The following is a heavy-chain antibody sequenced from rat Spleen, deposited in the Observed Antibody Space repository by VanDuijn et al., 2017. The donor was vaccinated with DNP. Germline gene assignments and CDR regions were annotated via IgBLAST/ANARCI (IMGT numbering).Heavy chain of an antibody. CDR1: GFSFRNYY. CDR2: MSPTTRNS. V-gene: IGHV5-25*01. CDR3: TRGGTYYFDY. J-gene: IGHJ2*01. Sequence: EVQLVESGGGLVQPGRSLKLSCAASGFSFRNYYMAWVRQAPTKGLEWVACMSPTTRNSYYRDSVKGRFTVSRDDAKSTLYLQMDSLRSEDTATYYCTRGGTYYFDYWGQGVMVTVSS.